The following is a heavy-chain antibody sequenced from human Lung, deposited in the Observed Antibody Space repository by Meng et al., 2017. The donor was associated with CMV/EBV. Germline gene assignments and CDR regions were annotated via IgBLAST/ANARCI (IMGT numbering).Heavy chain of an antibody. CDR2: IYTSGST. D-gene: IGHD5-24*01. J-gene: IGHJ4*02. CDR3: ASSMATITFAFDY. Sequence: VQLQESGPGLVKPSQTRSLTCTVSGGSISSGSYYWSWIRQPAGKGLEWIGRIYTSGSTNYNPSLKSRVTISVDTSKNQFSLKLSSVTAADTAVYYCASSMATITFAFDYWGQGTLVTVSS. CDR1: GGSISSGSYY. V-gene: IGHV4-61*02.